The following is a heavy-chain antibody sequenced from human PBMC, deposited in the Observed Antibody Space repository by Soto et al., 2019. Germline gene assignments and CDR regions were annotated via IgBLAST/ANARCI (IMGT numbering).Heavy chain of an antibody. Sequence: HPGGSLRLSCAASGFTFSSYWMHWVRQAPGKGLVWVSRINSDGSSPSYADSVRGRFTISRDNAKNTLYLQMNSLRAEDTAVYYCASCTAGRDIVERYVMDVWGKGTTVTVSS. J-gene: IGHJ6*03. CDR1: GFTFSSYW. D-gene: IGHD2-15*01. CDR2: INSDGSSP. V-gene: IGHV3-74*01. CDR3: ASCTAGRDIVERYVMDV.